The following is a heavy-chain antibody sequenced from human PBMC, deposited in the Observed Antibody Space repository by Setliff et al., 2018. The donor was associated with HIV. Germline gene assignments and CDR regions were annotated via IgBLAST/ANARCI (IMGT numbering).Heavy chain of an antibody. J-gene: IGHJ6*02. CDR3: AGVRSWNFVDGMDV. Sequence: GGSLRLSCAASGFTFNNHAIHWVRQAPGKGLEWVAVISRDGSRKEFVDSVKGRFTISRDSSKDTVSLEMDSLRGEDTAVYYCAGVRSWNFVDGMDVWGQGTTVTVSS. CDR1: GFTFNNHA. V-gene: IGHV3-30*04. D-gene: IGHD1-7*01. CDR2: ISRDGSRK.